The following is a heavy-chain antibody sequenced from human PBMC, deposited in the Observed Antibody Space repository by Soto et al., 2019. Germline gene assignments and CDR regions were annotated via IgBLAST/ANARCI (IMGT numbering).Heavy chain of an antibody. CDR1: GFTFRSVV. Sequence: QVQLVESGGGVVQPGTSLRLSCVGSGFTFRSVVIHWVRQAPGKGLAWVALTSYDGSNTYYDDSVKGRFTISRDNSRNTVDRPMDSLRAEDMALYYGARWRTTGGFDVSGPGTLVSVSS. J-gene: IGHJ5*02. D-gene: IGHD1-1*01. CDR2: TSYDGSNT. CDR3: ARWRTTGGFDV. V-gene: IGHV3-30*14.